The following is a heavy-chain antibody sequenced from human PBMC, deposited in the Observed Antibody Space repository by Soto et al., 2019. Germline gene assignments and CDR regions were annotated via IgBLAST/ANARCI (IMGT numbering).Heavy chain of an antibody. J-gene: IGHJ4*02. CDR1: GGTFSSYA. Sequence: SVKVSCKASGGTFSSYAISWVRQAPGQGLEWMGGIIPIFGTANYAQKFQGRVTITADESTSTAYMELSSLRSEDTAVYYCARVVTTYHYDSRRYSNNYWGQGTLVTVSS. V-gene: IGHV1-69*13. CDR3: ARVVTTYHYDSRRYSNNY. D-gene: IGHD3-22*01. CDR2: IIPIFGTA.